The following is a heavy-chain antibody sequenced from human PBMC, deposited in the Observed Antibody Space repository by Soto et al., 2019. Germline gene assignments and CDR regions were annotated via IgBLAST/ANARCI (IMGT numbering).Heavy chain of an antibody. V-gene: IGHV3-21*01. CDR3: ARDATRGNCTNGVCYSIYGMDV. CDR1: GFTFSSYS. J-gene: IGHJ6*02. CDR2: ISSSSSYI. D-gene: IGHD2-8*01. Sequence: VWSLRLSCAASGFTFSSYSMNWVRQAPGKGLEWVSSISSSSSYIYYADSVKGRFTISRDNAKNSLYLQMNSLRAEDTAVYYCARDATRGNCTNGVCYSIYGMDVWGQGTTVTVSS.